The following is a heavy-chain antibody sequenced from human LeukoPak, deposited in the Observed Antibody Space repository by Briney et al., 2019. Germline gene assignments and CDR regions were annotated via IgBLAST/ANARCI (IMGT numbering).Heavy chain of an antibody. Sequence: PSETLSLTCTVSGGPISSYYWSWIRQPPGKGLEWIGYIYYSGSTNYNPSLKSRVTISVDTSKNQFSLKLSSVTDADTAVYYCAREEYRSSWREYNWFDPWGQGTLVTVSS. V-gene: IGHV4-59*01. D-gene: IGHD6-13*01. J-gene: IGHJ5*02. CDR2: IYYSGST. CDR1: GGPISSYY. CDR3: AREEYRSSWREYNWFDP.